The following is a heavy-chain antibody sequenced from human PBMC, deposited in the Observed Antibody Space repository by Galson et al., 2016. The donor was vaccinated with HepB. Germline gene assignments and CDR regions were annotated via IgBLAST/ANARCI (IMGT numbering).Heavy chain of an antibody. J-gene: IGHJ4*02. CDR2: IYHSGST. CDR1: GGSISSSTW. V-gene: IGHV4-4*02. D-gene: IGHD2-21*02. Sequence: SETLSLTCGVSGGSISSSTWWTWFRQPPGKGLEWIGEIYHSGSTHYNPSLKSRVTISVDKSKNQFSLNLSSVTAADTAVYFCACATYCGGDCYSLDYWGLGTLVAVSS. CDR3: ACATYCGGDCYSLDY.